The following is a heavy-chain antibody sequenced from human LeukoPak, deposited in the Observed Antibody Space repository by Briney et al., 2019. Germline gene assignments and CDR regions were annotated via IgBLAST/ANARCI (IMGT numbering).Heavy chain of an antibody. CDR3: ATALFPQIAAAGGGDY. Sequence: ASVKVSCKVSGYTLTELSMHWVRQAPGKGLEWMGGFDPEDGETIYAQKFQGRVTMTEDTSTDTAYMEPSSLRSEDTAVYYCATALFPQIAAAGGGDYWGQGTLVTVSS. CDR2: FDPEDGET. D-gene: IGHD6-13*01. J-gene: IGHJ4*02. CDR1: GYTLTELS. V-gene: IGHV1-24*01.